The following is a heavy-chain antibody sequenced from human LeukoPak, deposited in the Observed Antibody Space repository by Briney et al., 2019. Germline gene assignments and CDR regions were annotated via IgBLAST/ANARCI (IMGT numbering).Heavy chain of an antibody. CDR3: ARHNLDYYDSSGYYYYFDY. J-gene: IGHJ4*02. D-gene: IGHD3-22*01. V-gene: IGHV4-39*01. CDR1: GGSISSSSYY. CDR2: TYYSGST. Sequence: SETLSLTCTVSGGSISSSSYYWGWIRQPPGKGLEWIGSTYYSGSTYYNPSLKSRVTISVDTSKNQFSLKLSSVTAADTAVYYCARHNLDYYDSSGYYYYFDYWGQGTLVTVSS.